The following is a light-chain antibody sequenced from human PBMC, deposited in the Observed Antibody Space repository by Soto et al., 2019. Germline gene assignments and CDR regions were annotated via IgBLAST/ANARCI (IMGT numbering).Light chain of an antibody. CDR1: QDISEY. CDR2: DAA. V-gene: IGKV1-33*01. J-gene: IGKJ2*01. CDR3: QQYDNLPYT. Sequence: DIQMSQSPSSLSASVGDRVTLTCQASQDISEYLNWYQQKPGKAPKLLIYDAANLETGVPSRFSGSGSGTDFTFTISSLQPEDIATYYCQQYDNLPYTFGQGTKLEIK.